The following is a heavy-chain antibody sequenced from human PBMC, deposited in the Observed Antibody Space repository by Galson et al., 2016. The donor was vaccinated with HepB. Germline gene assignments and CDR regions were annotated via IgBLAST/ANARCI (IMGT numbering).Heavy chain of an antibody. D-gene: IGHD1-26*01. CDR2: IYTSGST. J-gene: IGHJ4*02. V-gene: IGHV4-61*02. CDR3: ARANNLVGATSFDY. CDR1: GGSISSGPYY. Sequence: TLSLTCTVSGGSISSGPYYWNWIRQPAGKGLEWIGRIYTSGSTNYSPSLKSRVTISVNTSKNHFSLKLNSVTAADTAVYYCARANNLVGATSFDYWGQGTLVTVSS.